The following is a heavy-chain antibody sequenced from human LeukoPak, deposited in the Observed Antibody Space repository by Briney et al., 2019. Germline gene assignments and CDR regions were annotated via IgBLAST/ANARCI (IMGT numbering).Heavy chain of an antibody. J-gene: IGHJ4*02. Sequence: ASVKVSCKASGYTFTCYYMHWVGQAPGQGVEWMGWFNPISARTNYAQTFQGSVTMTIDTSISTAYMELSRLRSDDTAVYYCAIFSGNYYKDYFDYWGQGTLVTVSS. V-gene: IGHV1-2*02. D-gene: IGHD3-10*01. CDR2: FNPISART. CDR1: GYTFTCYY. CDR3: AIFSGNYYKDYFDY.